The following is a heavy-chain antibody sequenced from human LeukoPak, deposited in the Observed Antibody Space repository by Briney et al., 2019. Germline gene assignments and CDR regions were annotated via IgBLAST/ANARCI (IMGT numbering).Heavy chain of an antibody. J-gene: IGHJ5*02. D-gene: IGHD3-3*01. V-gene: IGHV4-34*01. CDR1: GGSFSGYY. CDR3: ARVSLDFWSGYPFRWFDP. CDR2: INHSGST. Sequence: SETLSLTCAVYGGSFSGYYWSWIRQPPGKGLEWIGEINHSGSTNYNPSLKSRVTISVDTSKNQFSLKLSSVTAADTAVYYCARVSLDFWSGYPFRWFDPWGQGTLVTVSS.